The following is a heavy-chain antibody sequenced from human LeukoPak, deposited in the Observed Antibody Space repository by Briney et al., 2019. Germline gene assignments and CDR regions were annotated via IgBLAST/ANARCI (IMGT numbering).Heavy chain of an antibody. Sequence: SETLSLTCAVYGGSFSGYYWSWIRQPPGKGLEWIGEINHSGSTNYNPSLKSRVTISVDTSKNQFSLKLSSVTAADTAVYYCARNLYGDYHFDYWGQGTLVTVSS. J-gene: IGHJ4*02. CDR2: INHSGST. CDR3: ARNLYGDYHFDY. D-gene: IGHD4-17*01. V-gene: IGHV4-34*01. CDR1: GGSFSGYY.